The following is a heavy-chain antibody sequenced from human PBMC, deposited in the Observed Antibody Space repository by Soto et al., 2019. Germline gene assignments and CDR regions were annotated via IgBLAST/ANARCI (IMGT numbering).Heavy chain of an antibody. Sequence: GGSLRLSCTASGFTFGDYAMSWFRQAPGKGLEWVGFIRSKAYGGTTEYAASVKGRFTISRDDSKSIAYLQMNSLKTEDTAVYYCTRSPHCSSTSCYYIGWFDPWGQGTLVTVS. J-gene: IGHJ5*02. D-gene: IGHD2-2*01. CDR2: IRSKAYGGTT. CDR3: TRSPHCSSTSCYYIGWFDP. CDR1: GFTFGDYA. V-gene: IGHV3-49*03.